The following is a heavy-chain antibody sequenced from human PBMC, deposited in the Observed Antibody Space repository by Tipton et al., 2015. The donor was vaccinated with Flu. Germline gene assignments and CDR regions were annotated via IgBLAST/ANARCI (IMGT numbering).Heavy chain of an antibody. Sequence: TLSLICAVYGGSFSGYYWSWIRQPPGKGLEWIGEINHSGSTNYNPSLKSRVTISVDTSKNQFSLKLSSVTAADTAVYYCARAPIHSSGYYDYWGQGTLVTVSS. V-gene: IGHV4-34*01. J-gene: IGHJ4*02. CDR3: ARAPIHSSGYYDY. CDR1: GGSFSGYY. D-gene: IGHD3-22*01. CDR2: INHSGST.